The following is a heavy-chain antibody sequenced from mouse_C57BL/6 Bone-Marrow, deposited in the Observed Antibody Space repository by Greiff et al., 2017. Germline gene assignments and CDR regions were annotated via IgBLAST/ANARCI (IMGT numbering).Heavy chain of an antibody. Sequence: QVQLQQSGAELVRPGTSVKVSCKASGYAFTNYLIEWVKQRPGQGLEWIGVINPGSGGTNYKEKFKGKATLTADKSSSAAYMQRSSLTSEDSAIYYCASDYHGSSYVEDYWGQGTTLTVSS. CDR3: ASDYHGSSYVEDY. V-gene: IGHV1-54*01. D-gene: IGHD1-1*01. CDR1: GYAFTNYL. CDR2: INPGSGGT. J-gene: IGHJ2*01.